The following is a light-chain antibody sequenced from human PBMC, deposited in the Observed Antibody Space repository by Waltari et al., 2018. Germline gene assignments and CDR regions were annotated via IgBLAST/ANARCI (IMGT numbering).Light chain of an antibody. Sequence: DVVMTQSPLSLPVTLGQSASISCRSSQSLVHSDGNTYLNWFQQRPGQSPRRLIYKGSRRDSGVPDRFSGSGSGTDFTRKISRVEAADVGVYYCMQGTEWPRTFGQGTKVQIK. CDR3: MQGTEWPRT. CDR1: QSLVHSDGNTY. J-gene: IGKJ1*01. V-gene: IGKV2-30*02. CDR2: KGS.